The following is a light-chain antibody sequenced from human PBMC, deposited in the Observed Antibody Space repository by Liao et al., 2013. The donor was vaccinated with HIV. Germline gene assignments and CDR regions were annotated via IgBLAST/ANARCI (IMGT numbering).Light chain of an antibody. V-gene: IGLV3-21*01. CDR2: FDS. J-gene: IGLJ2*01. CDR3: QVWDSSSDHVV. CDR1: NIGSKS. Sequence: SYELAQPSSVPVAPGKTARITCGGDNIGSKSVHWYQQKPGQAPVVVIYFDSDRPSGIPERFSGSNSGNTATLTISRVEAGDEADYYCQVWDSSSDHVVFGGGTKLTVL.